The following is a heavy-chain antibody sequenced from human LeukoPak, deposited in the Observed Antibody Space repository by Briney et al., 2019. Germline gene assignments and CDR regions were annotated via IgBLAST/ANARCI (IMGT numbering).Heavy chain of an antibody. J-gene: IGHJ4*02. CDR2: IYSGGST. V-gene: IGHV3-53*01. Sequence: QSGGSLRLSCAASGFTVSSNYMSWVRQAPGKGLEWVSVIYSGGSTYYADSVKGRFTISRDNSKNTLYLQMNSLRAEDTAVYYCAKGVVVAPDVTPFDYWGQGTLVTVSS. CDR3: AKGVVVAPDVTPFDY. CDR1: GFTVSSNY. D-gene: IGHD2-2*01.